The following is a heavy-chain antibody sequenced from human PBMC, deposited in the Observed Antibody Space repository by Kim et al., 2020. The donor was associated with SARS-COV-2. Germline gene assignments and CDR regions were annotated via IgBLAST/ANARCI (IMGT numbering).Heavy chain of an antibody. J-gene: IGHJ4*02. CDR2: ISTTNDDV. V-gene: IGHV1-18*01. Sequence: ASVKVSCKTSGYTFTHYGISWVRQAPGQGLEWMGWISTTNDDVGYAPRFQGRVTMTIDTSTSTAYIDVMRLTSDDTAVYFCVRDFHYRRDYWGQGTLVTV. CDR1: GYTFTHYG. CDR3: VRDFHYRRDY. D-gene: IGHD3-10*01.